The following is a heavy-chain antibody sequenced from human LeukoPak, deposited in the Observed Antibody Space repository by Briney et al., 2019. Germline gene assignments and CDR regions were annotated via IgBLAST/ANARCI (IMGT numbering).Heavy chain of an antibody. D-gene: IGHD4-17*01. Sequence: APVKCSRKACVYIFSSYCIRWWLQAHGQRFEWMGWISAYNGNTNYAQKLQGRVTMTTDTSTSTAYMELRSLRSDDTAVYYCARDPQVYGDFDNWFDPWGQGTLVTVSS. CDR2: ISAYNGNT. CDR3: ARDPQVYGDFDNWFDP. J-gene: IGHJ5*02. CDR1: VYIFSSYC. V-gene: IGHV1-18*01.